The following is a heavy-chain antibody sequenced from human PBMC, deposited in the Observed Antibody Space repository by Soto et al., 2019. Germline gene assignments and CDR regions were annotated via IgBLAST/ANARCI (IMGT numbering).Heavy chain of an antibody. CDR2: IIPIFGTA. CDR3: ARARALRRARPDAFDI. V-gene: IGHV1-69*06. CDR1: GGTFSSYA. Sequence: SVKVSCKASGGTFSSYAISWVRQAPGQGLEWMGGIIPIFGTANYAQKFQGRVTITADKSTSTAYMELSSLRSEDTAVYYCARARALRRARPDAFDIWGQGTMVTVAS. J-gene: IGHJ3*02. D-gene: IGHD3-16*02.